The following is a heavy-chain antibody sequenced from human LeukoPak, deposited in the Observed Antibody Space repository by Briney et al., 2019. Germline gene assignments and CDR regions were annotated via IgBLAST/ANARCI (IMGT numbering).Heavy chain of an antibody. D-gene: IGHD1-7*01. J-gene: IGHJ5*02. V-gene: IGHV3-73*01. Sequence: GGSLRLSCAASGFTFTDYGMHWVRQASGKGLEWVGRIRSKANSYATAYAASVKGRFTISRDDSKNTAYLQMNSLKTEDTAVYYCIKGWELPNWLDPWGQGTLVTVSS. CDR2: IRSKANSYAT. CDR1: GFTFTDYG. CDR3: IKGWELPNWLDP.